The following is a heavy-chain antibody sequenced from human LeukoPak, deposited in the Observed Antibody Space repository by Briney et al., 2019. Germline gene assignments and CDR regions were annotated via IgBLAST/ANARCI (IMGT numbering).Heavy chain of an antibody. CDR3: ARGLAPDN. Sequence: PSETLSLTCAVYGGSFSGYYWSWIRQPPGKGLEWIGEINHSGSTNYNPSLKSRVTISVDTSKNQFSLKLSSVTAADTAVYYCARGLAPDNWGQGVLVTVSS. CDR2: INHSGST. V-gene: IGHV4-34*01. J-gene: IGHJ4*02. CDR1: GGSFSGYY.